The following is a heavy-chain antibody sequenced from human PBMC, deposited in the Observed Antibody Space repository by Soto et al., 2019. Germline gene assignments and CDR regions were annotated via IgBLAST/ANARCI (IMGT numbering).Heavy chain of an antibody. J-gene: IGHJ5*02. Sequence: PGGSLRLSFAASGFTFSSSAMSWVRQAPGKGLEWVSAISVSGGSTYYADSVKGRFTISRDNSKNTLYLQMNSLRAEDTAVYYCALIRGGGWFDPWGQGTLVTVSS. CDR3: ALIRGGGWFDP. V-gene: IGHV3-23*01. CDR1: GFTFSSSA. CDR2: ISVSGGST. D-gene: IGHD3-16*01.